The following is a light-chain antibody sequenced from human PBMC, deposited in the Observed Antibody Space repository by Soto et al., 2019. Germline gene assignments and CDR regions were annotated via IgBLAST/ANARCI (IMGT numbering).Light chain of an antibody. CDR2: KAS. CDR3: QQYNSYT. Sequence: DIQMTQSPSTQSASAGARCTITCRASQSISNWLAWYQQKPGKAPKLLIYKASSLESGVPSRFSGSGSGTEFTRTISSLQPDDFATYYCQQYNSYTFGPGTKVEI. V-gene: IGKV1-5*03. CDR1: QSISNW. J-gene: IGKJ3*01.